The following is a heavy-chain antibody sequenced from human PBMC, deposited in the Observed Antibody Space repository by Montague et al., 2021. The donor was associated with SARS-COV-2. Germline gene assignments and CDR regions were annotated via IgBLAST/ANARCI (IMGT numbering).Heavy chain of an antibody. CDR3: ARGDVVVVAANDYYYGMDV. CDR2: IYYSGST. CDR1: GGSISSYY. J-gene: IGHJ6*02. V-gene: IGHV4-59*01. Sequence: SETLSLTCTVSGGSISSYYWSWTRQPPGKGLEWIGYIYYSGSTNYNPSLKSRVTISVDTSKNQFSLKLSSVTAAGTAVYYCARGDVVVVAANDYYYGMDVWGQGTTVTVSS. D-gene: IGHD2-15*01.